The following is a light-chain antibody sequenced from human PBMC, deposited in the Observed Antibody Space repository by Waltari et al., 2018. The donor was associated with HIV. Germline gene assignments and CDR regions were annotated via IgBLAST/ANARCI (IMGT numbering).Light chain of an antibody. CDR1: QHIRNY. Sequence: DVQMTQSPLSLSASVGDRVTITCRASQHIRNYLAWFQQKAVKAPKSLIYDTFTLQNGVPSRFSGSGSGTDFTLTISSLQAEDFGTYYCQQYGSYPPTFGQGTKVEI. V-gene: IGKV1-16*01. J-gene: IGKJ1*01. CDR3: QQYGSYPPT. CDR2: DTF.